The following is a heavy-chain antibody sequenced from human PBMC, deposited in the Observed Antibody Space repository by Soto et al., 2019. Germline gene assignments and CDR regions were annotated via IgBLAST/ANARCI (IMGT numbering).Heavy chain of an antibody. D-gene: IGHD3-22*01. CDR2: IIPIFGTA. CDR3: ASTEGLVVLTSYYFDY. CDR1: GGTFSSYA. J-gene: IGHJ4*02. Sequence: QVQLVQSGAEVKKPGSSVKVSCKASGGTFSSYAISWVRQAPGQGLEWMGGIIPIFGTANYAQKFQGRVTITDDESTSTAYMERSSLRSEDTAVYYCASTEGLVVLTSYYFDYWGQGTLVTVSS. V-gene: IGHV1-69*01.